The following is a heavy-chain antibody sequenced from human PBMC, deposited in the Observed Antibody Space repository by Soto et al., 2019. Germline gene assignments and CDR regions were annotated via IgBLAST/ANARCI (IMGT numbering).Heavy chain of an antibody. CDR3: ARGVLAAAGTRDYYYYGMEV. Sequence: SVKVSCKASGGTFSSYAISWVRQAPEQGHEWMVGIIPIFGTANYAQKFQGRVTITADESTSTADMELSSLRSEDTAVYYCARGVLAAAGTRDYYYYGMEVWGQGTTVTVSS. V-gene: IGHV1-69*13. CDR2: IIPIFGTA. J-gene: IGHJ6*02. CDR1: GGTFSSYA. D-gene: IGHD6-13*01.